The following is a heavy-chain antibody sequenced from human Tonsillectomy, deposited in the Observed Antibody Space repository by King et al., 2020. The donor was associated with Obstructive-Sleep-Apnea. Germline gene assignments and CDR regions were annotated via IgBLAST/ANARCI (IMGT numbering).Heavy chain of an antibody. D-gene: IGHD3-22*01. J-gene: IGHJ5*01. V-gene: IGHV4-4*02. CDR2: IYHDETT. Sequence: QLQESGPGLVKPSGTLSLTCAVSGYSVSTSNWWSWVRQPPGKGLEWIGEIYHDETTHYNPSLESRVTISVDKSKNQFSLRLTSVTAADTAVYYCARSCDTSAYFDWWGQGTLVTVSS. CDR3: ARSCDTSAYFDW. CDR1: GYSVSTSNW.